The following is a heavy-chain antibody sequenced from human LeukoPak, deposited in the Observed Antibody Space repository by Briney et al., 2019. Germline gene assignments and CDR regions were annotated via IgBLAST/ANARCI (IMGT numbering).Heavy chain of an antibody. D-gene: IGHD6-6*01. CDR1: GFTLSSYA. CDR2: ISGSGGST. J-gene: IGHJ4*02. Sequence: GGSLRLSCAASGFTLSSYAMSWVRQAPGKGLEWVSAISGSGGSTYYADSVKGRFTISRDNSKNTLYLQMNSLRAEDTAVYYCAIGGHGTLAARQTRFDYWGQGTLVTVSS. CDR3: AIGGHGTLAARQTRFDY. V-gene: IGHV3-23*01.